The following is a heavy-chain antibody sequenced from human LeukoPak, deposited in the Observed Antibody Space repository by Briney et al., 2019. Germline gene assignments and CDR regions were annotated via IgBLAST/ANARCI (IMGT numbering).Heavy chain of an antibody. D-gene: IGHD5-24*01. CDR1: GYTFTSYG. J-gene: IGHJ4*02. V-gene: IGHV1-18*01. Sequence: AASVKVSCKASGYTFTSYGISWVRQAPGQGLEWMGLIRLRGGNTGYAQKFQGRVTMTSDTSTSTVYVDLSSLRSEDTAIYYCARESPETYYFDYWGQGTLVTVSS. CDR3: ARESPETYYFDY. CDR2: IRLRGGNT.